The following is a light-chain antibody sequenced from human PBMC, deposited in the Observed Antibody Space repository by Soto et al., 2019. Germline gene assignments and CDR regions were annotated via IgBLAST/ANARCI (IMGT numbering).Light chain of an antibody. V-gene: IGKV3-11*01. CDR3: QQRSSWPPT. J-gene: IGKJ1*01. CDR2: DAS. CDR1: QSVSSY. Sequence: EIVLTQSPATLSLSPGARATLSCRASQSVSSYLAWYQQKPGQAPRLLMYDASNRATGIPARFSGSGSGTDFTLTISSLEPEDFAVYYCQQRSSWPPTFGQGTKVEIK.